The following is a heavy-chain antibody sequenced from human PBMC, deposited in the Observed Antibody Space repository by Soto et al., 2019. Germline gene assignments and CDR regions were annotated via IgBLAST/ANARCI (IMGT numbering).Heavy chain of an antibody. D-gene: IGHD6-19*01. CDR1: GFTFSSYS. CDR2: ISSSSSYI. CDR3: AGAQVAGTRYFDL. Sequence: EVQLVESGGGLVKPGGSLRLSCAASGFTFSSYSMNCVRQAPGKGLEWVSSISSSSSYIYYTDSVKGRFTISRDNAKNSLYLQMNSLRAEDTAVYYCAGAQVAGTRYFDLWGGGTLVTVSS. J-gene: IGHJ2*01. V-gene: IGHV3-21*01.